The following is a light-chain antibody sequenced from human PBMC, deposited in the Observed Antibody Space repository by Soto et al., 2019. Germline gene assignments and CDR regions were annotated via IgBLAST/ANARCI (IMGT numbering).Light chain of an antibody. J-gene: IGKJ5*01. CDR2: DTS. CDR1: QSIAGY. Sequence: EIVLTQSPAALSLSAGERATLSCRASQSIAGYLAWYQKKPGQAPRLLIYDTSNRVTGVPARFSGSGSGTDFTLSISSLEPEDFAVYYCQQRSNWPPITFGQGTRLEI. CDR3: QQRSNWPPIT. V-gene: IGKV3-11*01.